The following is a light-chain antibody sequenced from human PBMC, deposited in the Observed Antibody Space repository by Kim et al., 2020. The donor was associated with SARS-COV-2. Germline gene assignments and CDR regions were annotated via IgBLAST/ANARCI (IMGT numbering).Light chain of an antibody. J-gene: IGLJ3*02. CDR3: ESTDSSGSYRV. CDR2: KDS. CDR1: ALPKQY. V-gene: IGLV3-25*03. Sequence: YELTQPPSVSVSPGQTARITCSGDALPKQYAYWYQQKTGQAPVLVMCKDSERPSGIPERFSGSSSGTTVTLTISGVQAEDEADYYCESTDSSGSYRVFGGGTQLTVL.